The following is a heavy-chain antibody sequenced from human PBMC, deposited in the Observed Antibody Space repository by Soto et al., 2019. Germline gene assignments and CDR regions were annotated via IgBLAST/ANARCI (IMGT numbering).Heavy chain of an antibody. CDR3: ARDGGSQWELLSFDY. Sequence: ASVKVSCKASGYTFTSYGISWVRQAPGQGLEWMGWISAYNGNTNYAQKLQGRVTMTTDTSTSTAYMELRSLRSDDTAVYYCARDGGSQWELLSFDYWRQGTLVTVSS. CDR2: ISAYNGNT. CDR1: GYTFTSYG. V-gene: IGHV1-18*04. J-gene: IGHJ4*02. D-gene: IGHD1-26*01.